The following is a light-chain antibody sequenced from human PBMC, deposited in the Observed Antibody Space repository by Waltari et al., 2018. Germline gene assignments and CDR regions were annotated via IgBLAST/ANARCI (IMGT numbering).Light chain of an antibody. CDR3: HSRDASGVAGS. V-gene: IGLV3-19*01. CDR2: DKN. Sequence: SSELTQAPAVSVAMGQTVRITCQVASLRSYYESLYQQRPGQAPILVIYDKNNRPSGVPDRFSGSSSHNTGSLTITGAQAEDEASYYCHSRDASGVAGSFGGGTKLTVL. J-gene: IGLJ2*01. CDR1: SLRSYY.